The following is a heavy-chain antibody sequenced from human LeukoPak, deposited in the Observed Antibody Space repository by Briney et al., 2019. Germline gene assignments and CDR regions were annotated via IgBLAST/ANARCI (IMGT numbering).Heavy chain of an antibody. D-gene: IGHD3-10*01. CDR1: GYSVSSGYY. Sequence: SETLSLTCTVSGYSVSSGYYWGWIRQPPGKGLEWIGSFYHTGGTYYTPSLKSRVTISVDTSKNHFSLRLSSVTAADTAVYYCVRGRMGRGVIGAFDIWGQGTMVTVSS. CDR3: VRGRMGRGVIGAFDI. V-gene: IGHV4-38-2*02. CDR2: FYHTGGT. J-gene: IGHJ3*02.